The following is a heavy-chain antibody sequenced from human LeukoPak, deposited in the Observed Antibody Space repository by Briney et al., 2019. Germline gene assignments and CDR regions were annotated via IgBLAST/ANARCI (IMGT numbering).Heavy chain of an antibody. Sequence: SETLSLTCTVSGGSISSSSYFWGWIRQPPGKGLEWIGSIYYSGSTHYNPSLKSRLTISVDTSKNQFSLKLSSVTAADTAVYYCARQDYDNGDYWGQGTLVTVSS. D-gene: IGHD3-16*01. CDR3: ARQDYDNGDY. CDR1: GGSISSSSYF. V-gene: IGHV4-39*01. CDR2: IYYSGST. J-gene: IGHJ4*02.